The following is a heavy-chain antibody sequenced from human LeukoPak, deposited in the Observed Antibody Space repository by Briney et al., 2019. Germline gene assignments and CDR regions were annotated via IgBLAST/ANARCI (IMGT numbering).Heavy chain of an antibody. CDR1: GYTFTGYY. Sequence: ASVKVSCKASGYTFTGYYMHWVRQAPGQGLEWMGWINPNSGGTNYAQKFQGRVTMTRDTFISTAYMELSRLRSDDTAVYYCARGQQLGYCSSTSCRNWFDPWGQGTLVTVSS. J-gene: IGHJ5*02. CDR3: ARGQQLGYCSSTSCRNWFDP. V-gene: IGHV1-2*02. D-gene: IGHD2-2*01. CDR2: INPNSGGT.